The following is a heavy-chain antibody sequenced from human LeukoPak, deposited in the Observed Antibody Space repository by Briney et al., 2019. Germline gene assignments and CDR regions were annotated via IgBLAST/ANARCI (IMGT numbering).Heavy chain of an antibody. CDR1: GGSISSYY. CDR3: GRDGYSGNDGL. D-gene: IGHD5-12*01. Sequence: SETLSLTCTVSGGSISSYYWSWIRQPPGKGLEWIGYIYHSGSTKYNPSLKSRVTISVDTSKNQFSLKLSSVTAADTAVYYCGRDGYSGNDGLWGQGTLVTVSS. CDR2: IYHSGST. V-gene: IGHV4-59*01. J-gene: IGHJ4*02.